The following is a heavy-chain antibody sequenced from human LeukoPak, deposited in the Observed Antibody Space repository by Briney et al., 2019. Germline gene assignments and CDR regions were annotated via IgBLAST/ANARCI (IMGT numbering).Heavy chain of an antibody. CDR2: MYAGGTT. CDR1: GVIVSRNF. Sequence: GGSVRLSCAASGVIVSRNFMSWVRQAPGKGLQGVAIMYAGGTTDYSASVRGRFHISRDSSNNTLSLQINSLRAEDTAVYYCARGSGSGWPLDRWGQGALVTVSS. J-gene: IGHJ5*02. D-gene: IGHD6-19*01. V-gene: IGHV3-53*01. CDR3: ARGSGSGWPLDR.